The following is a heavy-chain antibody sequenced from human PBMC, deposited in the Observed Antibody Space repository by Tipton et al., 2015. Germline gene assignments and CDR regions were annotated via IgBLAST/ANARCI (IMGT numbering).Heavy chain of an antibody. CDR3: ARARGRHGGLFDS. D-gene: IGHD4-23*01. V-gene: IGHV4-38-2*01. CDR2: ISHSGNT. J-gene: IGHJ4*02. CDR1: AYSISSDYY. Sequence: GLVKPSETLSLTCAVSAYSISSDYYWGWIRQPPGKGLEWIGSISHSGNTSYNPSLKSRVTISVDTSKTQFSLKMSSVTASDTAVYYCARARGRHGGLFDSWGQGILVTVSS.